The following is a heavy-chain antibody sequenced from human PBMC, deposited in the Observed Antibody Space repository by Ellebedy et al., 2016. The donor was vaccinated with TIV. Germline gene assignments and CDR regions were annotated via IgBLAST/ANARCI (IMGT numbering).Heavy chain of an antibody. CDR1: GCTFSSYA. J-gene: IGHJ6*02. D-gene: IGHD2-2*01. V-gene: IGHV1-18*01. Sequence: ASVKVSCXASGCTFSSYAISWVRQAPGQGLEWMGWISAYNGNTNYAQKLQGRVTMTTDTSTSTAYMELRSLRSDDTAVYYCARGYCSSTSCSFLGYYGMDVWGQGTTVTVSS. CDR3: ARGYCSSTSCSFLGYYGMDV. CDR2: ISAYNGNT.